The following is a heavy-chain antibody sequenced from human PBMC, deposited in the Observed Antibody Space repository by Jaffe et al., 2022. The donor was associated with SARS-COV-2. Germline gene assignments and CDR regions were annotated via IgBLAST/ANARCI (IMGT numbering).Heavy chain of an antibody. CDR1: GYTFTSYY. CDR2: INPSGGST. D-gene: IGHD3-10*01. CDR3: ARGRVLLWFGEPHFDY. J-gene: IGHJ4*02. V-gene: IGHV1-46*04. Sequence: QVQLVQSGAEVKKPGASVKVSCKASGYTFTSYYMHWVRQAPGQGLEWMGIINPSGGSTSYAQKLQGRVTMTRDTSTSTVYMELSSLRSEDTAVYYCARGRVLLWFGEPHFDYWGQGTLVTVSS.